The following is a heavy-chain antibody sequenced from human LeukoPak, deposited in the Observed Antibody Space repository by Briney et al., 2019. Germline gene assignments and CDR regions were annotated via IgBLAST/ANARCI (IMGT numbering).Heavy chain of an antibody. CDR1: SASFSGYF. CDR3: TRDRDGSGYPFRY. V-gene: IGHV4-34*01. J-gene: IGHJ4*02. Sequence: SETLSLTCTVYSASFSGYFWSWIRQPPGKGLEWIGEVNHRGNINYNPSLKSRVSISVDTSKNQFSLKLTSVTAADTAVYYCTRDRDGSGYPFRYWGQGTLATASS. CDR2: VNHRGNI. D-gene: IGHD3-10*01.